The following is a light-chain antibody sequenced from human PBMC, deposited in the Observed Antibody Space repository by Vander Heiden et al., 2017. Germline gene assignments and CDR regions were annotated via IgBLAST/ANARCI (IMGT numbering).Light chain of an antibody. CDR3: QVWDSSTDQWV. Sequence: SYVLTQPPSVSVAPGQTASITCGGNNIGSKSVHWYQQKPGQAPVVVGYNDSDRPSGIPERLSGSNSGNKAKLKISRVEAGDEADYDGQVWDSSTDQWVLGGGTKL. CDR1: NIGSKS. J-gene: IGLJ3*02. V-gene: IGLV3-21*02. CDR2: NDS.